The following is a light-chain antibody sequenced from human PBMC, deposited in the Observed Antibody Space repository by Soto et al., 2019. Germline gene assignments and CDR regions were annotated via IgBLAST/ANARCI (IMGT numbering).Light chain of an antibody. V-gene: IGKV1-39*01. J-gene: IGKJ4*02. Sequence: DIQMTQSPSSLSASVGDRVTITCRASQSISIYLNWYQQKPGKATKLLIYAASSLQSGVPSRFGGSGSGTDFTLTISSQQREDLATYYCQQSLTSQLTFGGGTKVEIK. CDR1: QSISIY. CDR2: AAS. CDR3: QQSLTSQLT.